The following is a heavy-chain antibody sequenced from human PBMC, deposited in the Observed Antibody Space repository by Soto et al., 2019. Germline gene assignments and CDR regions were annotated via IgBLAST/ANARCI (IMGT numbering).Heavy chain of an antibody. CDR2: VNHNGRN. V-gene: IGHV4-34*01. D-gene: IGHD6-19*01. CDR1: GGSFSGYF. J-gene: IGHJ3*01. Sequence: SETLSLTCVVYGGSFSGYFWNWIRQTPGKGLEWIGKVNHNGRNNYNPSLKSRVTISLDMSKNQISLKLTSVTAADTAVYYCARGGSSDWQVAFDFWGQGTMVTVSS. CDR3: ARGGSSDWQVAFDF.